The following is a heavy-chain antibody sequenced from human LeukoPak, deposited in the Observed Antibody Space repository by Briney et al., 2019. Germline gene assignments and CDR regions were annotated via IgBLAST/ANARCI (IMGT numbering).Heavy chain of an antibody. CDR1: GFTFSSYA. D-gene: IGHD4-23*01. CDR2: ISYDGSNK. V-gene: IGHV3-30-3*01. J-gene: IGHJ4*02. Sequence: PGGSLRLSCAASGFTFSSYAMHWVRQAPGKGLEWVAVISYDGSNKYYADSVKGRFTISRDNSKNTLYLQMNSLRAEDTAVYYCARDRWFGETPGYFDYWGQGTLVTVSP. CDR3: ARDRWFGETPGYFDY.